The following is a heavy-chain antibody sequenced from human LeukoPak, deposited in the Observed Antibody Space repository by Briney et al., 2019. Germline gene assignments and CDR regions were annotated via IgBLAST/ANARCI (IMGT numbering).Heavy chain of an antibody. V-gene: IGHV6-1*01. CDR1: GDSVSSISVA. J-gene: IGHJ6*02. CDR3: SLARSEYHYGMDV. Sequence: SQTLSLTCAISGDSVSSISVAWNWIRQSPSRGLEWLGRTYYRSKWYYEYAVSVKSRINISPDTSKNQFSLQLTSVAPEDTAVYYCSLARSEYHYGMDVWGQGTTVTVSS. CDR2: TYYRSKWYY.